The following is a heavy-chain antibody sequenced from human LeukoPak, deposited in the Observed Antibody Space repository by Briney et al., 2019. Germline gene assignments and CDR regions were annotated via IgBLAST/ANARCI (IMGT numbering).Heavy chain of an antibody. D-gene: IGHD5-12*01. CDR3: AREYDIVATRFFDY. CDR2: IHTSGST. V-gene: IGHV4-4*07. J-gene: IGHJ4*02. Sequence: SETLSLTCTVSGGSITSYYWSYIRQPAGKGLEWIGRIHTSGSTNYNPSLKSRVTMSVDTSKNQFSLKLSSVTAADTAIYYCAREYDIVATRFFDYWGQGTLVTVSS. CDR1: GGSITSYY.